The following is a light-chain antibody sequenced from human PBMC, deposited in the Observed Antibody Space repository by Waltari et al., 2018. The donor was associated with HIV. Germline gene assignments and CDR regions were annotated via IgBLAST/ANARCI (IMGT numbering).Light chain of an antibody. J-gene: IGKJ4*01. CDR2: GAS. CDR1: QRVRDN. V-gene: IGKV3-15*01. CDR3: QQYNEWPPVT. Sequence: EIVMTQPPATLSVSPGERAIPACGASQRVRDNLAWYQQKPGQAPRLLIYGASTRAIGIAVRFSGSGSGTEFTLTISSLQSEDFVVDYCQQYNEWPPVTFGGGTKVEIK.